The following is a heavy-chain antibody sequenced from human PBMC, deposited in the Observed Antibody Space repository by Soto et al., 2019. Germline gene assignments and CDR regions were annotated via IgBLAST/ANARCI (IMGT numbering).Heavy chain of an antibody. CDR2: ISTFNGKT. CDR3: ARDRVPKSSGYFPFDY. J-gene: IGHJ4*02. CDR1: GYTFISYG. V-gene: IGHV1-18*01. Sequence: QVQLVQSGAEVKKPGASVKVSCKASGYTFISYGISWVRQAPGQGLEWMGWISTFNGKTNYAQNVQGRGNMTTDTSTTTAYMELRSLKSDDTAVYYCARDRVPKSSGYFPFDYWGQGTLVTVSS. D-gene: IGHD3-22*01.